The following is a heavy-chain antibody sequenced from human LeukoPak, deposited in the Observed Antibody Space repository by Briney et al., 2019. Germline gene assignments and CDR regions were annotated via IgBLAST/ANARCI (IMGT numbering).Heavy chain of an antibody. CDR3: ARDRSHYYGMDV. Sequence: SETLSLTCAVYGGSFSGYYWSWIRQPPGKGLEWIGYIYYSGSTYYNPSLKSRVTISVDTSKNQFSLKLSSVTAADTAVCYCARDRSHYYGMDVWGQGTTVTVSS. J-gene: IGHJ6*02. V-gene: IGHV4-34*09. CDR2: IYYSGST. CDR1: GGSFSGYY.